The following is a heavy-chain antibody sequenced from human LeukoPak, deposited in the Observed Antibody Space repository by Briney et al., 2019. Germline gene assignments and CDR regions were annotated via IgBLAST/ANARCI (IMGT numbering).Heavy chain of an antibody. CDR3: AGANYDSSGVH. J-gene: IGHJ4*02. V-gene: IGHV4-61*01. CDR1: GYSISSGYY. CDR2: IYYSGST. D-gene: IGHD3-22*01. Sequence: SETLSLTCTVSGYSISSGYYWGWIRQPPGKGLEWIGYIYYSGSTNYNPSLKSRVTISVDTSKNQFSLKLSSVTAADTAVYYCAGANYDSSGVHWGQGTLVTVSS.